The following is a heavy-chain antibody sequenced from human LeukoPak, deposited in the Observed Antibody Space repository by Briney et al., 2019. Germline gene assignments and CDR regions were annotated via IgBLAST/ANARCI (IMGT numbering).Heavy chain of an antibody. V-gene: IGHV1-3*01. CDR2: INAGNGNT. CDR3: ARVRQQWLQGDY. Sequence: ASVKVSCKASGYTFTSYAMHWVRQAPGQRLEWMGWINAGNGNTKYSQKFQGRVTITRDTSASTAYMELSSLRSEDTAVYYCARVRQQWLQGDYWGQGTLVTVSS. J-gene: IGHJ4*02. CDR1: GYTFTSYA. D-gene: IGHD6-19*01.